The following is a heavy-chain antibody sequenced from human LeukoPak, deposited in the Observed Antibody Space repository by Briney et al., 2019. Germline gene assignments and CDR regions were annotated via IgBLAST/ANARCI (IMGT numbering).Heavy chain of an antibody. D-gene: IGHD2-15*01. J-gene: IGHJ4*02. Sequence: ASVKVSCKASGYTFTSYGISWVRQAPGQGLEWMGWISAYNGNTNYAQKLQGRVTMTTDTSTRTAYMELRSLRSDDTAVYYCARNLGYCSGGSCSSPAGYFDYWGQGTLVTVSS. V-gene: IGHV1-18*04. CDR1: GYTFTSYG. CDR3: ARNLGYCSGGSCSSPAGYFDY. CDR2: ISAYNGNT.